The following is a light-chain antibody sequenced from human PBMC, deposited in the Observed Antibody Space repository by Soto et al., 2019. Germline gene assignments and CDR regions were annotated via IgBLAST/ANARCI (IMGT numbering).Light chain of an antibody. CDR1: SSDVGGYNY. CDR2: DVT. J-gene: IGLJ1*01. V-gene: IGLV2-14*01. Sequence: QSVLTQPASVSGSPGQSIAISCTGNSSDVGGYNYVSWYQQHPGKAPKLIIFDVTNRPSGVSDRFSGSKSGSTASLTISGHQADDEADYYCTSFAGSGTYVFGTGTKVTVL. CDR3: TSFAGSGTYV.